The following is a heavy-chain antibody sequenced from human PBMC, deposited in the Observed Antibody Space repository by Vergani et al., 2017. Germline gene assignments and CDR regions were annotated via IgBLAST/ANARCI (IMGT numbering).Heavy chain of an antibody. CDR1: GGSISSYY. Sequence: QVQLQESGPGLVKPSETLSLTCTVPGGSISSYYWSWIRHPPGKGLEWIGYIYYSGSTNNNPSLKSRVTISVDTSKNQFSLKLSSVTAADTAVYYCARSDSSGYYYDAFDIWGQGTMVTVSS. J-gene: IGHJ3*02. CDR2: IYYSGST. D-gene: IGHD3-22*01. V-gene: IGHV4-59*01. CDR3: ARSDSSGYYYDAFDI.